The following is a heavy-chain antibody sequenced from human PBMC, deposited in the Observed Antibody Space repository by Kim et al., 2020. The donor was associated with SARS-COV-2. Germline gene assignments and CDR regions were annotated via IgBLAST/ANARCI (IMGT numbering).Heavy chain of an antibody. CDR3: ARERRFGETPLAEYYFDY. Sequence: VKGRFTISRDNSKNTLYLQMNSLRAEDTAVYYCARERRFGETPLAEYYFDYWGQGTLVTVYS. D-gene: IGHD3-10*01. J-gene: IGHJ4*02. V-gene: IGHV3-30*07.